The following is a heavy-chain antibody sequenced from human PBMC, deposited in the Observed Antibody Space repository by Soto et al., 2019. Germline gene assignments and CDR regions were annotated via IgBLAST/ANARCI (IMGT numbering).Heavy chain of an antibody. CDR2: ITYDGSNK. V-gene: IGHV3-30*14. J-gene: IGHJ3*02. Sequence: QVQLVESGGGVVQPGESLRLSCAASGFDFSSYAMHWLLQPPGNGLEWVAGITYDGSNKYYADSVKGRFTISRDSSKSTLVLQLSSLRLEDTAMYYCARVWRLDGIAGSYRGLQIWGQGTVVTVSS. CDR3: ARVWRLDGIAGSYRGLQI. D-gene: IGHD3-16*02. CDR1: GFDFSSYA.